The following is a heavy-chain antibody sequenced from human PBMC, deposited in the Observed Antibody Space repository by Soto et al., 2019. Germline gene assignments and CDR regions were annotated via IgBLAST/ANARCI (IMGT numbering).Heavy chain of an antibody. V-gene: IGHV1-69*13. Sequence: GASVKVSCKASGGTFSSYAISWVRQAPGQGLEWMGGIIPIFGTANYAQKFQGRVTITADESTSTAYMELSSLRSEDTAVYYCARDRGSIRFLEWLSNWFDSWGQGTLVTVSS. D-gene: IGHD3-3*01. CDR2: IIPIFGTA. CDR3: ARDRGSIRFLEWLSNWFDS. J-gene: IGHJ5*01. CDR1: GGTFSSYA.